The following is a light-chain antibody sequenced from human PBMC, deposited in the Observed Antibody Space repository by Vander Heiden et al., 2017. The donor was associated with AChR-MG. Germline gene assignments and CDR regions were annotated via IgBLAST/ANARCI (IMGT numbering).Light chain of an antibody. J-gene: IGLJ2*01. CDR1: NIGSKN. CDR2: KDG. Sequence: SYEVTQPLSVSVALGQTAKITCGGNNIGSKNVHWYQQKPGQAPVLVIYKDGNRPSWIPERLSGSNSGNTATLTISRAQAGDEAEYFCQVWDNSLVIFGGGTKVTVL. V-gene: IGLV3-9*01. CDR3: QVWDNSLVI.